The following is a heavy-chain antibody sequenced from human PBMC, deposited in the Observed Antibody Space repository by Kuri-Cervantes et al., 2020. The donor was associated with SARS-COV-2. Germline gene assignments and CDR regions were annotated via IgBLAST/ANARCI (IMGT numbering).Heavy chain of an antibody. J-gene: IGHJ4*02. D-gene: IGHD1-20*01. CDR3: TRGIRITGSHIYYFDS. CDR2: IRSKTYGGTT. V-gene: IGHV3-49*04. CDR1: GFTFSSYA. Sequence: QTLSLTCAASGFTFSSYAMSWVRQAPGKGLEWVGFIRSKTYGGTTEYAASVKGRFTISRDDSKSIAYLQMDSLKTEDTAVYYCTRGIRITGSHIYYFDSWGQGTLVTVSS.